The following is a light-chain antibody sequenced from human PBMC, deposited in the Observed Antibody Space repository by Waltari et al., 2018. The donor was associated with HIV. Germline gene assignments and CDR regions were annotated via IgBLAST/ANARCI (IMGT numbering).Light chain of an antibody. J-gene: IGLJ2*01. CDR3: QAWDSSNVV. CDR1: QLGDKY. V-gene: IGLV3-1*01. Sequence: SYELTQPPSVSVSPGQTASITCSGDQLGDKYACWYQQKPGQSPLLVIYQHNKRPSGIPERFSGSNSGNTATLTISGTQAMDEADYFCQAWDSSNVVFGGGTKLTVL. CDR2: QHN.